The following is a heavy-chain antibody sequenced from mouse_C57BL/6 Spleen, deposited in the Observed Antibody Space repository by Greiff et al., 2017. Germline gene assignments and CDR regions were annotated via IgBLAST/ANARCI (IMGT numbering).Heavy chain of an antibody. V-gene: IGHV2-2*01. J-gene: IGHJ3*01. CDR1: GFSLTSYG. Sequence: VKLVESGPGLVQPSQSLSITCTVSGFSLTSYGVHWVRQSPGKGLEWLGVIWSGGSTDYNAAFISRLSISKDNSKSQVFFKMNSLQADDTAIYYCARNGLDYDYDGLFAYWGQGTLVTVSA. CDR3: ARNGLDYDYDGLFAY. CDR2: IWSGGST. D-gene: IGHD2-4*01.